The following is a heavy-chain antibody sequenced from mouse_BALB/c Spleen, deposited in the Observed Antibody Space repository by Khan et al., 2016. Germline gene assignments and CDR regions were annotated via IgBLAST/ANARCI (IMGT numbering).Heavy chain of an antibody. CDR3: VRHYYGSNWYFDV. V-gene: IGHV10-1*02. Sequence: EVQLVESGGGLVQPKGSLKLSCAASGFIFNTYAMNWVRQAPGKGLEWVARIRSKSNNYATYYADSVKDRFTISRDDSQSMLYLQMNNLKTEDTAMYYCVRHYYGSNWYFDVWGAGTTVTVSS. D-gene: IGHD1-1*01. J-gene: IGHJ1*01. CDR1: GFIFNTYA. CDR2: IRSKSNNYAT.